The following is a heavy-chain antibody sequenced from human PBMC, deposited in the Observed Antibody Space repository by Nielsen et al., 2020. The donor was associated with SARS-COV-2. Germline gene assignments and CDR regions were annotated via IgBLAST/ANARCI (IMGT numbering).Heavy chain of an antibody. D-gene: IGHD3-22*01. CDR3: VRVRDDGYYYDTGPFDH. V-gene: IGHV3-74*01. CDR2: INSDGSRT. Sequence: GGSLRLSCAASEFTFRNYGMNWVRQAPGKGLAWVAQINSDGSRTTYADSVKGRFAISRDNTANTLYLQMNSLRADDAAVYYCVRVRDDGYYYDTGPFDHWGQGTLVTVSS. CDR1: EFTFRNYG. J-gene: IGHJ4*02.